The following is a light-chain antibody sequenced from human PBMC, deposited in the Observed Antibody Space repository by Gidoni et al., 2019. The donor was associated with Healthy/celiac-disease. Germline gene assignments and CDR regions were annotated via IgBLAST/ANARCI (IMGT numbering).Light chain of an antibody. Sequence: DIVMTQSPLSMPVTPGEPASISCRSSQSLLHSNGYNYLDWYLQKPEQSPQLLIYLGSNRASGVPDRFSGSGSGTDFTLKISRVEAEDVGVYYCMQALQTPVYTFXXXTKLEIK. CDR2: LGS. V-gene: IGKV2-28*01. J-gene: IGKJ2*01. CDR3: MQALQTPVYT. CDR1: QSLLHSNGYNY.